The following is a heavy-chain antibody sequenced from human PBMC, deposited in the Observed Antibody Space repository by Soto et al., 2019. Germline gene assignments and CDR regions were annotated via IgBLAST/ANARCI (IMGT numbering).Heavy chain of an antibody. J-gene: IGHJ4*02. CDR2: ISSSSSYI. Sequence: GGSLRLSCAASGFTFSSYSMNWVRQAPGKGLEWVSSISSSSSYIYYADSVKGRFTISRDNAKNSLYLQMNSLRAEDTAVYYCAKGLYYYDSSGYYPGPVDYWGQGTLVTVSS. CDR3: AKGLYYYDSSGYYPGPVDY. V-gene: IGHV3-21*01. D-gene: IGHD3-22*01. CDR1: GFTFSSYS.